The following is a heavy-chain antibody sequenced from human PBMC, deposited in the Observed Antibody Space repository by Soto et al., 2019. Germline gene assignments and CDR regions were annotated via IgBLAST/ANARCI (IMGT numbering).Heavy chain of an antibody. V-gene: IGHV3-23*01. D-gene: IGHD3-16*01. J-gene: IGHJ6*02. CDR1: GFTFSSYA. CDR3: AREIGGDKLRLAGYYYYYGIDV. CDR2: ISGSGGST. Sequence: GGSLRLSCAASGFTFSSYAMSWVRQAPGKGLEWVSAISGSGGSTYYADSVKGRFTISRDNSKNTLYLQMNSLRAEDTAVYYCAREIGGDKLRLAGYYYYYGIDVWGQGTTVTVSS.